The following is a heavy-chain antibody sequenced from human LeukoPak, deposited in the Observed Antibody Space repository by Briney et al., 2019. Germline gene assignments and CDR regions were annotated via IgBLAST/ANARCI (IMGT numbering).Heavy chain of an antibody. J-gene: IGHJ4*02. V-gene: IGHV1-69*06. CDR1: GGTFSSCA. CDR2: IIPIFGTA. D-gene: IGHD3-22*01. Sequence: ASVKVSCKASGGTFSSCAISWVRQAPGQGLEWMGGIIPIFGTANYAQKFQGRVTITADKSTSTAYMELSSLRSEDTAVYYCAREPANYYDSSGYFDYWGQGTLVTVFS. CDR3: AREPANYYDSSGYFDY.